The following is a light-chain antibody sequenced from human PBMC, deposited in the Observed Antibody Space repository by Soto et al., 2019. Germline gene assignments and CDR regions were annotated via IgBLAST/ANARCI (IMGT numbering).Light chain of an antibody. CDR1: QSVSSY. V-gene: IGKV3-11*01. J-gene: IGKJ4*01. Sequence: EVVLTQSPATLSLSPGESATLSCRASQSVSSYLVWYQQKLGQAPRLLIYDASNRATGIPARFSGSGSGTDFTLTISSLEPEDVAVYFCQQRSNWPLTFGGGTKVEIK. CDR3: QQRSNWPLT. CDR2: DAS.